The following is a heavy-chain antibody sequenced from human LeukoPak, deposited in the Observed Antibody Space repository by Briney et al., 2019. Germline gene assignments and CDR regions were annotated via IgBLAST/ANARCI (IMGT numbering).Heavy chain of an antibody. V-gene: IGHV3-11*01. D-gene: IGHD3-10*01. Sequence: PGGSLRLSCAASGFTFSSYAMSWIRQAPGKGLDWISYISDTGYTTYYADSVKGRFTISRDNTKKSLYLQMNSLRVEDTAVYYCARRGDYMDVWGKGTTVTVSS. CDR2: ISDTGYTT. J-gene: IGHJ6*03. CDR3: ARRGDYMDV. CDR1: GFTFSSYA.